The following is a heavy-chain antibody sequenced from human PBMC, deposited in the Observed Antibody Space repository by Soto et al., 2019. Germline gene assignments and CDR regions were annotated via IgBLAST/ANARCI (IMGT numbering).Heavy chain of an antibody. D-gene: IGHD5-12*01. J-gene: IGHJ4*02. Sequence: GGSLRLSCAASGFTFNTYAVTWVHQAPGKGLEWVSRISDSGDSTNYAGSVKGRFTISRDNSENTLYLQMSALRAQDTAVYYCEKGRIYRGTHWAHGGQGTLFPVS. CDR2: ISDSGDST. CDR3: EKGRIYRGTHWAH. CDR1: GFTFNTYA. V-gene: IGHV3-23*01.